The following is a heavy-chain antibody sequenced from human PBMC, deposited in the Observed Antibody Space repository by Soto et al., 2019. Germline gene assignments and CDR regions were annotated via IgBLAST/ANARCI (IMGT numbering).Heavy chain of an antibody. CDR3: ARAINYYDSSGYYYFDY. V-gene: IGHV4-61*01. CDR1: GGSVSSGSYY. J-gene: IGHJ4*02. Sequence: SETLSLTCTVSGGSVSSGSYYWSWIRQPPGKGLEWIGYIYYSGSTNYNPSLKSRVTISVDTSKNQFSLKLSSVTAADTAVYYCARAINYYDSSGYYYFDYWGQGTLVTVSS. CDR2: IYYSGST. D-gene: IGHD3-22*01.